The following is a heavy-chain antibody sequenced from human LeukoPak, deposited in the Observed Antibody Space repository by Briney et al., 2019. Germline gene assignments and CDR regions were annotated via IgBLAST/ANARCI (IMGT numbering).Heavy chain of an antibody. CDR2: ISSSGSTI. CDR3: AAWYAESTQEHNL. V-gene: IGHV3-48*02. J-gene: IGHJ4*02. Sequence: GGSLRLSCTASGFTFSNYWMMWVRQAPGKGLEWVSYISSSGSTIYYADSVKGRFTTSRDNAEASFYLEMNSLRDEDTAVYYCAAWYAESTQEHNLWGQGIRVTVSS. CDR1: GFTFSNYW. D-gene: IGHD2-21*01.